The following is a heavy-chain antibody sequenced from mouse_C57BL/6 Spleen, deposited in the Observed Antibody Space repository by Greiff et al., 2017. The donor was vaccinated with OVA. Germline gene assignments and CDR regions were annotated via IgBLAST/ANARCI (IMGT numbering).Heavy chain of an antibody. J-gene: IGHJ3*01. CDR1: GYSFTGYF. CDR2: INPYNGDT. Sequence: EVKVVESGPELVKPGASVKISCKASGYSFTGYFMNWVMQSHGKSLEWIGRINPYNGDTFYNQKFKGKATLTVDKSSSTAHMELRSLTSEDSAVYYCARNGPWFAYWGQGTLVTVSA. V-gene: IGHV1-20*01. CDR3: ARNGPWFAY.